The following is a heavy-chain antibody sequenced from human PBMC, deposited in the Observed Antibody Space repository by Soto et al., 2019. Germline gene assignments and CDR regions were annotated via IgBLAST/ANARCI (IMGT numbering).Heavy chain of an antibody. V-gene: IGHV3-53*01. J-gene: IGHJ6*02. Sequence: EVQLVESGGGLIQPGGSLRLSCAASGFTVSSNYMSWVRQAPGKGLEWVSIIYSGGSTYYADSVKGRFTISRDNSKNTLYRQMNSVRAEDRAVYYCAKAFMRGVYYDFGMDVGGQGTTVTVSS. CDR3: AKAFMRGVYYDFGMDV. D-gene: IGHD3-10*01. CDR1: GFTVSSNY. CDR2: IYSGGST.